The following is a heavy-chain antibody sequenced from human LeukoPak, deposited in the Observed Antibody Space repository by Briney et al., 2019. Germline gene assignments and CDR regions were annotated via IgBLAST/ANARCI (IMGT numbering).Heavy chain of an antibody. V-gene: IGHV2-5*01. CDR3: ARAVTQRWFYP. J-gene: IGHJ5*02. CDR2: SYWNDDK. Sequence: SGPTLLKPTPTLTLTCTFSGFSLSTSGVGGGWIRQPPVKALEWLALSYWNDDKRYSPSLKSRITITKDTSKKQVGLTMTNMDPVDTATYYCARAVTQRWFYPCGQGTLFTVSS. D-gene: IGHD1-1*01. CDR1: GFSLSTSGVG.